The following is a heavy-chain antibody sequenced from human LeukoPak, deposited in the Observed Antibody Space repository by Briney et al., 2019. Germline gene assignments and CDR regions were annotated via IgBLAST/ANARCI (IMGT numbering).Heavy chain of an antibody. V-gene: IGHV3-7*03. J-gene: IGHJ5*02. D-gene: IGHD6-19*01. CDR3: AGEKQWLVERWFDP. Sequence: GGSLRLSCAASGFTFSSYWMSWVRQAPGKGLEWVANIYQDGSEKFYVDSVKGRFTIFRDDAKNTLYLQMDSLRAEDTAVYYCAGEKQWLVERWFDPWGQGTLVTVSS. CDR1: GFTFSSYW. CDR2: IYQDGSEK.